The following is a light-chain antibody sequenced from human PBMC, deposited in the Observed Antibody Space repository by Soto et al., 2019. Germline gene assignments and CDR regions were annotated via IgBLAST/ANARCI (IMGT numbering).Light chain of an antibody. CDR2: GKS. CDR3: QSYDSSLSGSV. J-gene: IGLJ2*01. Sequence: QSVLTQPPSVSGAPGQRVTISCTGSSSNIGAGYDVHWYQQLPGTAPKLLIYGKSNRPPGVPDRLSGSKSGTSASLAITGLQAEDEADYYCQSYDSSLSGSVFGGGTKLTVL. CDR1: SSNIGAGYD. V-gene: IGLV1-40*01.